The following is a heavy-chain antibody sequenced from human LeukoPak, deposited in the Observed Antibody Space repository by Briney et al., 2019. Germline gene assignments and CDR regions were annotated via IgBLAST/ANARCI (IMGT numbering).Heavy chain of an antibody. CDR2: INHSGST. D-gene: IGHD2-8*01. CDR1: GGSFSGYY. J-gene: IGHJ4*02. Sequence: SETLSLTCAVYGGSFSGYYWSWIRQPPGKGLEWIGEINHSGSTNYNPSLKSRVTISVDTSKNQFSLKLSSVTAADTAVCYCAKFNGDADYWGQGTLVTVSS. V-gene: IGHV4-34*01. CDR3: AKFNGDADY.